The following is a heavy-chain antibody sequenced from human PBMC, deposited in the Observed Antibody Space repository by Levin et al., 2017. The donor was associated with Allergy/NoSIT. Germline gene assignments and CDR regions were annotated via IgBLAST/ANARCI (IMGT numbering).Heavy chain of an antibody. V-gene: IGHV3-30*04. CDR3: ARGHIEAQYYVDY. CDR2: ISYDGSNK. Sequence: GESLKISCAASEFTFSSYAIHWVRQAPGKGLEWVAIISYDGSNKYYADSVKGRFTISRDNSKNTLYLQMNSLRAEDTAVYYCARGHIEAQYYVDYWGQGTLVTVSS. CDR1: EFTFSSYA. D-gene: IGHD5-12*01. J-gene: IGHJ4*02.